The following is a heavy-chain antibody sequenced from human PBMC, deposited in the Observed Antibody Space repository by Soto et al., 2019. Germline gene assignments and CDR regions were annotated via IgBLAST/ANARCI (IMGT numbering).Heavy chain of an antibody. CDR3: ARDGQYRTDGFDI. V-gene: IGHV3-23*01. CDR2: LSRGGGST. CDR1: GFTYSSHG. D-gene: IGHD5-12*01. Sequence: EAQLLESGGELIQPGGSLRLSCAASGFTYSSHGMSWVRQAPGKGLEWIAGLSRGGGSTYYADSVKGRFTISRDNSKNTLDLIMNSLRVEDTALYYCARDGQYRTDGFDIWGQGTMVTVSS. J-gene: IGHJ3*02.